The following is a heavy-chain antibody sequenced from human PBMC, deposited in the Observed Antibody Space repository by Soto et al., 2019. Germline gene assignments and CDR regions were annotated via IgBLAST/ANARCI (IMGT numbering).Heavy chain of an antibody. CDR2: IHYSGST. CDR1: GGSISSYY. D-gene: IGHD6-13*01. Sequence: SETLSLTCTVSGGSISSYYWGWIRQPPGKGLEWIGCIHYSGSTYYNPSLRSRVTSSVDTSKNQVSLKVSSVTAADTAVYYCARRLFSSTWPSYFDFWGQGTLVTVSS. V-gene: IGHV4-39*01. CDR3: ARRLFSSTWPSYFDF. J-gene: IGHJ4*02.